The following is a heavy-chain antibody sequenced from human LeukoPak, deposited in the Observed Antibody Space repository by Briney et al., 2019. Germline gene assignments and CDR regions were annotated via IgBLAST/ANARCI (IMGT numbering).Heavy chain of an antibody. CDR2: ISSGSTI. D-gene: IGHD6-19*01. Sequence: GSLRLSCAASGFTFSSYEMNWVRQAPGKGLEWVSYISSGSTIYDADSVKGRFTISRDNAKNSLYLQMNSLRAEDTAVYYCARESIAVAGAPFDYWGQGTLVTVSP. CDR3: ARESIAVAGAPFDY. CDR1: GFTFSSYE. J-gene: IGHJ4*02. V-gene: IGHV3-48*03.